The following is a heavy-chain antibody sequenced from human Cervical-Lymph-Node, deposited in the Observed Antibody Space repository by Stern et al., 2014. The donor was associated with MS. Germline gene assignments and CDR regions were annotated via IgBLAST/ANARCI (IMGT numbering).Heavy chain of an antibody. Sequence: VQLEESGGGLVQPGGSLRLSCAASGFTFRSYWLHWFRQAPGKGLVWVSRIDTDGGPTNYPASLKGRFTISRDNAENTLYLQMNSLRAEDTAVYYCARDSSGRDDFWGQGTLVTVSS. V-gene: IGHV3-74*01. D-gene: IGHD6-25*01. CDR1: GFTFRSYW. J-gene: IGHJ4*02. CDR3: ARDSSGRDDF. CDR2: IDTDGGPT.